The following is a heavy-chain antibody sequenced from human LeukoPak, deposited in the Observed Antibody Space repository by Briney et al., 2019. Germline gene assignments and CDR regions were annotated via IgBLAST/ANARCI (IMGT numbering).Heavy chain of an antibody. CDR3: ASPDR. Sequence: PGRSLRLSCAASGFTFSNFAIHWVRQAPGKGLEWVSSISSSSSYIYYADSVKGRFTISRDNAKNSLYLQMNSLRAEDTAVYYCASPDRWGQGTLVTVSS. J-gene: IGHJ4*02. V-gene: IGHV3-21*01. CDR1: GFTFSNFA. CDR2: ISSSSSYI. D-gene: IGHD1-14*01.